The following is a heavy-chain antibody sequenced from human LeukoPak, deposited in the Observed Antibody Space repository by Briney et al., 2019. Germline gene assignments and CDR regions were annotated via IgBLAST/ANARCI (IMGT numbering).Heavy chain of an antibody. D-gene: IGHD4-17*01. CDR2: ISGSGGST. J-gene: IGHJ4*02. CDR3: AKDLRRGYGDYAPIFDY. CDR1: GFTFSSYA. Sequence: GGSLRLSCAASGFTFSSYAMSWVRQAPGKGLEWVSAISGSGGSTYYADSAKGRFTSSRDNSKNTLYLQMNSLRAEDTAVYYCAKDLRRGYGDYAPIFDYWGQGTLVTVSS. V-gene: IGHV3-23*01.